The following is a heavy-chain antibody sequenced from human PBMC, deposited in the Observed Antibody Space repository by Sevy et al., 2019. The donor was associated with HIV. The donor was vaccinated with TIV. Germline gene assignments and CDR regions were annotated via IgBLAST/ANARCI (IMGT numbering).Heavy chain of an antibody. CDR2: IKKDGSEK. J-gene: IGHJ6*02. D-gene: IGHD2-2*01. Sequence: GGSLRLSCAASGFTFNSYWMSWVRQAPGKGLEWVANIKKDGSEKYYVDSVKGRFTISRDNAKNSLYLQMDSLRAEDTAVYYSARDCSSANCFWGMGVWGQGTTVTGSS. CDR1: GFTFNSYW. CDR3: ARDCSSANCFWGMGV. V-gene: IGHV3-7*03.